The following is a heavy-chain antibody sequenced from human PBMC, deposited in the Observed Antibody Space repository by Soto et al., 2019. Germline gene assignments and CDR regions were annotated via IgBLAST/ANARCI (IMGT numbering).Heavy chain of an antibody. Sequence: GGSLRLSCAASGFTFSSYAMSWVRQAPGKGLEWVSAISGSGGSTYYADSVKGRFTISRDNAKNTLYLQMNSLRAEDTAVYYCASANTVAGTFDYWGQGTLVTVSS. J-gene: IGHJ4*02. CDR3: ASANTVAGTFDY. V-gene: IGHV3-23*01. D-gene: IGHD6-19*01. CDR1: GFTFSSYA. CDR2: ISGSGGST.